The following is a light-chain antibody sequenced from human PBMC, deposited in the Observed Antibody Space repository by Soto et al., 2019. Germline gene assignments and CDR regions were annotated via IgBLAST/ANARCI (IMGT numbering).Light chain of an antibody. V-gene: IGKV1-5*01. CDR1: QSISSW. Sequence: DLQMTQSPSTLSASVADRVTVTCRASQSISSWLAWYQQRPGKAPKLLIYDASSLESGVPSRVSGSGSGTEFTLTIDSLQPDDFATYYCQEYKSYSWTFGQGTKVDIK. J-gene: IGKJ1*01. CDR3: QEYKSYSWT. CDR2: DAS.